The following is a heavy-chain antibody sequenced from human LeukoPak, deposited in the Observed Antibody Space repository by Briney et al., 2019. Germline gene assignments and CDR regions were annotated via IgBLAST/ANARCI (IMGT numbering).Heavy chain of an antibody. D-gene: IGHD6-6*01. CDR2: ISSSGTTM. CDR1: GFTFSAYY. V-gene: IGHV3-11*01. J-gene: IGHJ4*02. CDR3: ATAARRGDFDY. Sequence: GGSLRLSCAASGFTFSAYYMSWVRQAPGKGLECVSYISSSGTTMYYADSVKGRFTISRDNAKNSLYLQMNSLRAEDTAVYYCATAARRGDFDYWGQGALVTVTS.